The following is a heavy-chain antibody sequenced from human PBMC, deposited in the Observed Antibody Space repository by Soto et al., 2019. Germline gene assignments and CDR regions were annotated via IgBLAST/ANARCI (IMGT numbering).Heavy chain of an antibody. J-gene: IGHJ6*03. CDR2: ISSSGSTI. D-gene: IGHD4-4*01. CDR1: GFTFSDYY. Sequence: GGSLRLSCAASGFTFSDYYMSWICQAPGKGLEWVSYISSSGSTIYYADSVKGRFTISRDNAKNSLYLQMNSLRAEDTAVYYCARDRDFYSNYGYYYYYMDVWGKGTTVTVSS. V-gene: IGHV3-11*01. CDR3: ARDRDFYSNYGYYYYYMDV.